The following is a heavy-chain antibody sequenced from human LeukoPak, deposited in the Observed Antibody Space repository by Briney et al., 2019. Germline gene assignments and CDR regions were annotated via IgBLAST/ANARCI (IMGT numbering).Heavy chain of an antibody. CDR2: INPNSGGT. J-gene: IGHJ4*03. Sequence: ASVKVSCKASGYTFTMYYIHWVRQAPGEGLEWMGWINPNSGGTNYAQKFQGRVTMTRGTSISTAYMELSRLRSDDTAVYYCARDMVRGVTNFDYWGQGTTVTVSS. CDR1: GYTFTMYY. V-gene: IGHV1-2*02. D-gene: IGHD3-10*01. CDR3: ARDMVRGVTNFDY.